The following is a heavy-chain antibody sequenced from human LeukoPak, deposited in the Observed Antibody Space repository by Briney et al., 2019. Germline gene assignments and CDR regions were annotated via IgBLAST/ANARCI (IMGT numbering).Heavy chain of an antibody. CDR1: GYSFTNYW. J-gene: IGHJ1*01. Sequence: GASLKISCKGSGYSFTNYWIGWVRQMPGKGLEWMGIIYPGDSDTRYSPSFQGQVTISADKSVSTAYLQWSSLKASDSGIYYCARRGSREYFQHWGQGTLVTVSS. CDR3: ARRGSREYFQH. V-gene: IGHV5-51*01. D-gene: IGHD5-18*01. CDR2: IYPGDSDT.